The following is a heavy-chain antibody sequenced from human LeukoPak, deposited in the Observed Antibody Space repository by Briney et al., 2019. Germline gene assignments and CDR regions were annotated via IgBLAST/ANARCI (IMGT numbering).Heavy chain of an antibody. J-gene: IGHJ6*03. V-gene: IGHV4-34*01. CDR2: INHSGST. D-gene: IGHD3-10*01. Sequence: SETLSLTCAVYGGSFSGYYWSWIRQPPGKGLEWIGEINHSGSTNYNPSLKSRVTISVDTSKNQFSLKLSSVTAADTAVYYCARRMGRRFGERYYYYHYMDVWGKGTTVTISS. CDR1: GGSFSGYY. CDR3: ARRMGRRFGERYYYYHYMDV.